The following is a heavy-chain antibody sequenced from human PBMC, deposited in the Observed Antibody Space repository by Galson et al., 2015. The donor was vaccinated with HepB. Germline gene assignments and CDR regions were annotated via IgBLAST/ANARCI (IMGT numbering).Heavy chain of an antibody. Sequence: SVKVSCKASGYTFTSYAMHWVRQAPGQRLEWMGWINAGNGNTKYSQKFQGRVTITRDTSASTAYMELSSLRSEDMAVYYCARDRAIAVAGQAMYYYYYMDVWGKGTTVTVSS. CDR1: GYTFTSYA. CDR3: ARDRAIAVAGQAMYYYYYMDV. D-gene: IGHD6-19*01. V-gene: IGHV1-3*01. J-gene: IGHJ6*03. CDR2: INAGNGNT.